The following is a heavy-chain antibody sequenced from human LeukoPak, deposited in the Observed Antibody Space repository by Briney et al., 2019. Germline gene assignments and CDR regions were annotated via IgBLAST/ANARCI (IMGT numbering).Heavy chain of an antibody. Sequence: SETLSLTCTVSGYSISSGYYWGWIRQPPGKGLEWIGSIYHSGSTYYNPSLKSRVTISVDTSKNQFSLKLSSVTAADTAVYYCARARYYYDSNGYPTTFDYWGQGTLVTVSS. CDR1: GYSISSGYY. D-gene: IGHD3-22*01. CDR2: IYHSGST. CDR3: ARARYYYDSNGYPTTFDY. J-gene: IGHJ4*02. V-gene: IGHV4-38-2*02.